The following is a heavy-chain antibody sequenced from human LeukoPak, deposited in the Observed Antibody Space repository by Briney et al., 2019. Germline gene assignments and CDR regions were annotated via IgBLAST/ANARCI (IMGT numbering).Heavy chain of an antibody. D-gene: IGHD2-2*01. CDR1: GGSISSSSFY. V-gene: IGHV4-39*01. CDR2: IYYSGTT. J-gene: IGHJ5*01. CDR3: ARQRRLCSSTTCYLDFDS. Sequence: SETLSLTCTVSGGSISSSSFYWAWVRQPPGKGLEWIASIYYSGTTHHNPSLKSRVTMSVDTPKNQFSLKLSSVTAADTAVYYCARQRRLCSSTTCYLDFDSWGQGTLVTVSS.